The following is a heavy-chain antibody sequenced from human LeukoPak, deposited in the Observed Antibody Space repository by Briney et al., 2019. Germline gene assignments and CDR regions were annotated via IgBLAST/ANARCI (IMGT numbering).Heavy chain of an antibody. CDR2: ISGDGVSP. J-gene: IGHJ4*02. V-gene: IGHV3-23*01. D-gene: IGHD4/OR15-4a*01. Sequence: QPGGSLRLSCAASGFTFNNYALTWVRQTPGKGLECVSAISGDGVSPYYADSVRGRFTISRDNSKNTLYLQMNSLRVEDTAVYFCARDPGAFPSFFDCWGQGTLVTVSS. CDR1: GFTFNNYA. CDR3: ARDPGAFPSFFDC.